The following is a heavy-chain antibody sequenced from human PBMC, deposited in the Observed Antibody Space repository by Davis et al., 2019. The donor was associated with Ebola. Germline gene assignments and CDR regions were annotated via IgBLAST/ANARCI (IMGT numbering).Heavy chain of an antibody. V-gene: IGHV3-53*01. CDR2: VYRDGTT. CDR3: ARGDGYNFWDY. CDR1: GFTVSTNY. J-gene: IGHJ4*02. Sequence: GESLKISCAASGFTVSTNYMSWVRQAPGKGVEWVPVVYRDGTTDYSDSVKGRFTIPRDISKNTLSLQMNSLRAEDTAVYYCARGDGYNFWDYWGQGTLVTVSS. D-gene: IGHD5-24*01.